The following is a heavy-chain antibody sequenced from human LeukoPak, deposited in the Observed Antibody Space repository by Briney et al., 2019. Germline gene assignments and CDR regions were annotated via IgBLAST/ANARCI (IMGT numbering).Heavy chain of an antibody. J-gene: IGHJ6*03. CDR3: ARDSITYYDFWSGYFYYMDV. D-gene: IGHD3-3*01. CDR2: IKRDGSEK. Sequence: PGGSLRLSCAASGFTFSNYWMSWVRLAPGKGLEWVASIKRDGSEKFYVDSVKGRFTISRDNAKNSLYLQMNSLRAEDTAVYYCARDSITYYDFWSGYFYYMDVWGKGTTVTVSS. CDR1: GFTFSNYW. V-gene: IGHV3-7*01.